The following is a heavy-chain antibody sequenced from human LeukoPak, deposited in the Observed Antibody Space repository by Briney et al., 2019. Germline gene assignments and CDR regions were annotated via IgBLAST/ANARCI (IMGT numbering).Heavy chain of an antibody. D-gene: IGHD2-15*01. Sequence: GGSLRLSCAASGFTFSSYGMHWVRQAPGKGLEWVAVIWYDGSNKYYADSVKGRFTIYRDNSKNTLYLQMNSLRAEDTAVYYCARDPPQYCSGGSCYLDDAFDIWGQGTMVTVSS. V-gene: IGHV3-33*01. CDR3: ARDPPQYCSGGSCYLDDAFDI. CDR1: GFTFSSYG. J-gene: IGHJ3*02. CDR2: IWYDGSNK.